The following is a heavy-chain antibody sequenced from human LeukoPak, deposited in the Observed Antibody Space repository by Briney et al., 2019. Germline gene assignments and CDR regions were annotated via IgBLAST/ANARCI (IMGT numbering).Heavy chain of an antibody. CDR1: GFTFSSYS. CDR3: ARDFDYGDYGDYGMDV. CDR2: ISSSSSNI. D-gene: IGHD4-17*01. Sequence: GGSLRLSCAASGFTFSSYSMNWVRQAPGKGLEWVSYISSSSSNIYYADSVKGRFTISRDNAKNSLYLQMNSLRAEDTAVYYCARDFDYGDYGDYGMDVWGQGTTVTVSS. J-gene: IGHJ6*02. V-gene: IGHV3-48*01.